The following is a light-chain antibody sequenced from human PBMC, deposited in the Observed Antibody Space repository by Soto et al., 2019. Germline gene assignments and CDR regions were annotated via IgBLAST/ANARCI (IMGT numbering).Light chain of an antibody. V-gene: IGKV3-11*01. Sequence: EIVLTQSPATLSLSPVERATLSCRSSQSVSSYLAWYQQKPGQAPRLLIYDASNRATGIPARFSGIGSGTDFTLNTRTLEPEDFAVYYCEQRSEWAVINFGGGNXVELK. J-gene: IGKJ4*01. CDR1: QSVSSY. CDR3: EQRSEWAVIN. CDR2: DAS.